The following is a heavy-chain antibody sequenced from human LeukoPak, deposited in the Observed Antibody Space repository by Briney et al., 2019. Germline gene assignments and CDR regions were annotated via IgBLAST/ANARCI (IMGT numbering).Heavy chain of an antibody. Sequence: GGSLRLSCVVSGFSFDLSAMHWVRQAPGKGLEWVSYISSLSGTIYYADSVKGRFIISRDNAQNSLFLQMNSLRAEDTAVYYCVRDQGGAVSYWGQGTLVTVSS. CDR1: GFSFDLSA. D-gene: IGHD3-16*01. V-gene: IGHV3-48*01. CDR3: VRDQGGAVSY. J-gene: IGHJ4*02. CDR2: ISSLSGTI.